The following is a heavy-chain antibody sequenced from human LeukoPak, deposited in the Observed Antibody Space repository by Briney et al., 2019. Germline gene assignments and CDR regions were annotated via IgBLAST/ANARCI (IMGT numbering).Heavy chain of an antibody. V-gene: IGHV3-23*01. D-gene: IGHD3-10*01. J-gene: IGHJ4*02. CDR3: AKAPSGTPYQFDY. CDR2: IYSGGFSGGGP. Sequence: QPGGSLRLSCEASGFIFDNYDMSWVRQAPGKGLEWVSVIYSGGFSGGGPHYADSVKGRFTTSSESSKNTLYLQMNSLRVDDTAVYYCAKAPSGTPYQFDYWGQGTLVTVSS. CDR1: GFIFDNYD.